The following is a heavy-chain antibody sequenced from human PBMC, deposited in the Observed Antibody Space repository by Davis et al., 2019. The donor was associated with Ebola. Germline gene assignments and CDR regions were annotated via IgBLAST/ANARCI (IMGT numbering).Heavy chain of an antibody. CDR2: FDPEDGER. CDR1: EYTLTELS. CDR3: AIGGRAGGFDY. J-gene: IGHJ4*02. V-gene: IGHV1-24*01. Sequence: ASAKVSCKVSEYTLTELSIHWVRQAPGKGLEWMGRFDPEDGERIYAQKFQGRVTMTDDTSTDTAYMKLTSLRSEDTAVYYCAIGGRAGGFDYWGQGTLVTVSS.